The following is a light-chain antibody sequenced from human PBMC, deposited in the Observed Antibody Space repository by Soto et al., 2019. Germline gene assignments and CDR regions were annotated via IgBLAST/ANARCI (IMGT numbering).Light chain of an antibody. CDR1: HVISSW. V-gene: IGKV1D-12*01. J-gene: IGKJ5*01. CDR2: ATS. CDR3: QQANSFPIT. Sequence: DIQMTQSPSSVSASVGDKVTITCGASHVISSWLAWYQQKPGKAPKLLIYATSSLQSWVPSRFSGSGSGTDFTLTISSLQPEDFATYYCQQANSFPITFGQGTRLEIK.